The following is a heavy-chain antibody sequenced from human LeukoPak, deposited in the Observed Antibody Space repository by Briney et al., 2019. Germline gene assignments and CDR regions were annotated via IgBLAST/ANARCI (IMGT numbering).Heavy chain of an antibody. V-gene: IGHV3-30*04. CDR3: AKMSFSWNYVPFAFDI. CDR1: GFSFSSYA. CDR2: ITYDGSNK. J-gene: IGHJ3*02. D-gene: IGHD1-7*01. Sequence: TGGSLRLSCAASGFSFSSYAMHWVRQAPGKGLEWVAVITYDGSNKFYADSVKGRFTISRDNSKNTLYLQMNSLRAEDTAVYYCAKMSFSWNYVPFAFDIWGQGTMVTVSS.